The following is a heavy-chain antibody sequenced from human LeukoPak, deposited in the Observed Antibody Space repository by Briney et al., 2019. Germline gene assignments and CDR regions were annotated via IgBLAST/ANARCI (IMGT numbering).Heavy chain of an antibody. CDR3: ARLTPPFDY. Sequence: GGSLRLSCAASGFTFSSYWMHWFRQAPGRGLVWVARINSDGSSTNYADSVKGRFTISRDNAKNTLYLQMNSLRAEDTAVYYCARLTPPFDYWGQGTLVTVSS. J-gene: IGHJ4*02. CDR2: INSDGSST. V-gene: IGHV3-74*01. CDR1: GFTFSSYW. D-gene: IGHD3-16*01.